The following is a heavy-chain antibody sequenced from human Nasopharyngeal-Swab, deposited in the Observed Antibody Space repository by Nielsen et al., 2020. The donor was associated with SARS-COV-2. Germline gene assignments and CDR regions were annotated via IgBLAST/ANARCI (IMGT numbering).Heavy chain of an antibody. CDR1: SFTFSSYE. CDR2: ISSSGATM. V-gene: IGHV3-48*03. J-gene: IGHJ4*02. CDR3: ATSPFVTVIERAPDH. Sequence: GESLKISCAASSFTFSSYEMNWVRQAPGKGLEWVSYISSSGATMYYADSVKGRFTISRDNAKNSLYLQMNSLRAEDTAVYYCATSPFVTVIERAPDHWGQGTLVTVSS. D-gene: IGHD3-22*01.